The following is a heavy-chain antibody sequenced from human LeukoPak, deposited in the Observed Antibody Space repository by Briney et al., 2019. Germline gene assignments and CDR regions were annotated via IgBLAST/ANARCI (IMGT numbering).Heavy chain of an antibody. CDR3: ARPDTAMVRGYYFDY. CDR1: GFTFSSYA. J-gene: IGHJ4*02. CDR2: ISGSGGST. V-gene: IGHV3-23*01. D-gene: IGHD5-18*01. Sequence: GGSLRLSCAASGFTFSSYAMSWVRQAPGKGLEWVSDISGSGGSTYYADSVKGRFTISRDNAKNSLYLQMNSLRAEDTAVYYCARPDTAMVRGYYFDYWGQGTLVTVSS.